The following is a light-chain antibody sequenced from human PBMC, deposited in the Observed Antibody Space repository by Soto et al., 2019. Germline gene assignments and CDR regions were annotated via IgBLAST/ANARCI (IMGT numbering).Light chain of an antibody. J-gene: IGLJ1*01. CDR1: SSNIGAGYD. CDR3: QSNESSLSGYV. Sequence: QSVLTQPPSVSGAPGQRVTISCSGSSSNIGAGYDVHWYQQLPGTAPKLLIYGNNNRPSGVPDRFSGSKSGTSASLAITGLQAEDEADYYCQSNESSLSGYVFGTGTKLTVL. V-gene: IGLV1-40*01. CDR2: GNN.